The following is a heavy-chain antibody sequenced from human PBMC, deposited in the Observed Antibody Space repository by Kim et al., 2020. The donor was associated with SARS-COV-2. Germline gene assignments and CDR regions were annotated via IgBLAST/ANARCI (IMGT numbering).Heavy chain of an antibody. D-gene: IGHD3-16*01. CDR3: ARDIRGTWFDP. CDR1: GFTFSSYA. Sequence: GSLRLSCVASGFTFSSYAMSWVRQAPGKGLEWVANIKQDGSEKYYIDSVKGRITISRDNAKNLMYLQMSGLRAEDTAVYYRARDIRGTWFDPWGQGTLV. J-gene: IGHJ5*02. V-gene: IGHV3-7*01. CDR2: IKQDGSEK.